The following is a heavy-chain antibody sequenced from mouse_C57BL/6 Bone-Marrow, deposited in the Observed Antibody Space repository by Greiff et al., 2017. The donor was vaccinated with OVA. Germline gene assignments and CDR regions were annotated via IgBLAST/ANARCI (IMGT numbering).Heavy chain of an antibody. D-gene: IGHD2-5*01. J-gene: IGHJ2*01. V-gene: IGHV14-4*01. CDR3: ATVYSNYSYYFDY. CDR2: IDPENGDT. CDR1: GFNIKDDY. Sequence: VQLKESGAELVRPGASVKLSCTASGFNIKDDYMHWVKQRPEQGLEWIGWIDPENGDTEYASKFQGKATITADTSSNTAYLQLSSLTSEDTAVYYCATVYSNYSYYFDYWGQGTTLTVSS.